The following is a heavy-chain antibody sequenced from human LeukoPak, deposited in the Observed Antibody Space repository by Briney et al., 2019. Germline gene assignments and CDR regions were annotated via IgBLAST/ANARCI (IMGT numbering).Heavy chain of an antibody. Sequence: ASVKVSCKASGYTFTGYYMHWVRQAPGQGLEWMGWINPNSGGTNYAQKFQGRVTMTRDTSISTAYLQWSSLKASDTAMYYCARNKGRCSSTSCYMEGYYFDYWGQGTLVTVSS. CDR2: INPNSGGT. V-gene: IGHV1-2*02. D-gene: IGHD2-2*02. CDR3: ARNKGRCSSTSCYMEGYYFDY. CDR1: GYTFTGYY. J-gene: IGHJ4*02.